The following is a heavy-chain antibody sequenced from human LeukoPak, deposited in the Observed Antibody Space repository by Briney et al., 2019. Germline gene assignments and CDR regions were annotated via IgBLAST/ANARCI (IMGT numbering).Heavy chain of an antibody. CDR1: GGSISSGDYY. Sequence: PSETLSLTCTVSGGSISSGDYYWSWIRQPPGKGLEWIGYIYYSGSTYYNPSLKSRVTISVDTSKNQFSLKLSSMTAADTAVYYCARVVRDYYYGMDVWGQGTTVTVSS. CDR2: IYYSGST. J-gene: IGHJ6*02. V-gene: IGHV4-30-4*01. CDR3: ARVVRDYYYGMDV. D-gene: IGHD1-26*01.